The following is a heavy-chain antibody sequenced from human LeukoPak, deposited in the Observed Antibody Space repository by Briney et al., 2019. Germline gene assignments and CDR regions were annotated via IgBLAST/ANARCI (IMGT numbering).Heavy chain of an antibody. CDR3: ARGEYSSPRSAFDI. CDR1: GYTFTIYY. CDR2: INPSGGST. D-gene: IGHD6-6*01. J-gene: IGHJ3*02. V-gene: IGHV1-46*01. Sequence: ASVTVSCKASGYTFTIYYMHWVRQAPGQGLEWMGIINPSGGSTTYAQKFQGRVTMTRDMSTSTVYMELSSLRSEDTAVYSCARGEYSSPRSAFDIWGQGTMVTVSS.